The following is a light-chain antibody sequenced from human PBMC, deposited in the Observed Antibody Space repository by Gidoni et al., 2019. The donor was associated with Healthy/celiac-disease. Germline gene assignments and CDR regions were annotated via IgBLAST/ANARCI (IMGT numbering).Light chain of an antibody. CDR1: QSISSY. V-gene: IGKV1-39*01. J-gene: IGKJ1*01. CDR3: QRCYSTPQT. CDR2: AAS. Sequence: DIQMTQSPSSLSASVVDRVTITSRASQSISSYLHWYQQKPGKAPTLLFYAASSLQSGVPSRCSGSSSRTDFTLTISILQPEDFATYYCQRCYSTPQTFGQGTKVEIK.